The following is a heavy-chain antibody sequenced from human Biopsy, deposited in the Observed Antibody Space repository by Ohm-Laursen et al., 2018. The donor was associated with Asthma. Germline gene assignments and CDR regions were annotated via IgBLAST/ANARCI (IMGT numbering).Heavy chain of an antibody. CDR1: GYTFNNAG. J-gene: IGHJ6*02. CDR2: VSVYNGNT. CDR3: ARAVDYSHYYGIDV. D-gene: IGHD3-10*01. V-gene: IGHV1-18*01. Sequence: ASVKVSCKTSGYTFNNAGITWVRQAPGQGLEWMGWVSVYNGNTKVAQKLQDRVTMITDTSTSTAYMELRSLRSDDTAVYFCARAVDYSHYYGIDVWGQGTTVTVS.